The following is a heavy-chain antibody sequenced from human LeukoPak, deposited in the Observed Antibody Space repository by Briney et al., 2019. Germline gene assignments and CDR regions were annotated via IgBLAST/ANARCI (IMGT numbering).Heavy chain of an antibody. D-gene: IGHD2-15*01. Sequence: ASVKVSCKASGGTFSDYSISWVRQAPGQGLEWMGRIIPILNVPNYAQKFEGRVTITADKSTSTAYMELSSLKSEDTAVCFCARDRPRARYFDYWGQGTLVTVSS. CDR2: IIPILNVP. V-gene: IGHV1-69*04. CDR3: ARDRPRARYFDY. CDR1: GGTFSDYS. J-gene: IGHJ4*02.